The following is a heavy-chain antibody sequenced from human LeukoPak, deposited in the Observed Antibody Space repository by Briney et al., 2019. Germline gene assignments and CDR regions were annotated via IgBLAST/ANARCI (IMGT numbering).Heavy chain of an antibody. CDR2: ISYDGSNK. D-gene: IGHD6-13*01. J-gene: IGHJ4*02. V-gene: IGHV3-30-3*01. CDR3: ARDLASYPAGTNDY. Sequence: PGRSLRLSCAASGFTFSSYAMHWVRQAPGKGLEWVAVISYDGSNKYYADSVKGRFTISRDNAKNSLYLQMNSLRAEDTAVYYCARDLASYPAGTNDYWGQGTLVTVSS. CDR1: GFTFSSYA.